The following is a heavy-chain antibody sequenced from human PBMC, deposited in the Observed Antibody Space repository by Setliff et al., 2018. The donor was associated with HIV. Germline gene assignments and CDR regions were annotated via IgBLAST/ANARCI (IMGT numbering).Heavy chain of an antibody. D-gene: IGHD3-22*01. CDR2: INPNSGGT. CDR1: GYTFSAYY. V-gene: IGHV1-2*06. J-gene: IGHJ4*02. CDR3: ARDHRPNYYDNSGSPGY. Sequence: GASVKVSCKASGYTFSAYYMHWVRQAPGQGLEWMGRINPNSGGTKYGQKFQGRVTMTRDTSISTAYMEINRLRSDDTAVYYCARDHRPNYYDNSGSPGYWGQGTLVTVSS.